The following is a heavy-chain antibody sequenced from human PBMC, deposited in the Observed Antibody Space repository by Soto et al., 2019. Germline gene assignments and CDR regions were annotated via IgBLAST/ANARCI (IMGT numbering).Heavy chain of an antibody. Sequence: PGGSLRLSCAASGFTFDDYAMHWVRQAPGKGLEWVSGISWNSGSIGYADSVKGRFTISRDNAKNSLYLQMNSLRAEDTALYYCEKDRKGGGITTIPYFASGGQGPQVPVSA. CDR1: GFTFDDYA. J-gene: IGHJ4*02. D-gene: IGHD3-16*01. V-gene: IGHV3-9*01. CDR3: EKDRKGGGITTIPYFAS. CDR2: ISWNSGSI.